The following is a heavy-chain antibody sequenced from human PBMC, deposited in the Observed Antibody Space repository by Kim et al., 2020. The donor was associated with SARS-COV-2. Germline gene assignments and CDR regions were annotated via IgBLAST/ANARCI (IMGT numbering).Heavy chain of an antibody. J-gene: IGHJ3*02. V-gene: IGHV3-48*03. D-gene: IGHD4-17*01. CDR2: SIGSGGVK. Sequence: GGSLRLSCVASGFTFSTYEFNWVRQTPGKGLEWVSYSIGSGGVKFYADSVKGRFIVSRDNAKNSLYLQMNSLRVEDTAVYYCAREKLTTVGDASEIWGQGTMVTVAS. CDR1: GFTFSTYE. CDR3: AREKLTTVGDASEI.